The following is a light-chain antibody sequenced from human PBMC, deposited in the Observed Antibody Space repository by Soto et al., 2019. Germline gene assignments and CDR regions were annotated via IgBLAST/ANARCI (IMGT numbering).Light chain of an antibody. V-gene: IGKV3-15*01. CDR2: FTS. CDR3: QQYNTWPLT. CDR1: QSLSNN. Sequence: EIVMTQSPATLSVSPGERATLSCRASQSLSNNLAWYRQKPGQAPRLLIYFTSTRATGIPARFSGSGSGTEFTLTISSLQSEDFAVYYCQQYNTWPLTFGGGTKVETK. J-gene: IGKJ4*01.